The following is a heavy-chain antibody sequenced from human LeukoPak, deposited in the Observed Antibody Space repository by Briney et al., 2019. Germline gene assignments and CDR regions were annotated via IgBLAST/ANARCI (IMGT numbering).Heavy chain of an antibody. CDR3: ARSEQQLVRLAEYFQH. V-gene: IGHV4-61*02. D-gene: IGHD6-13*01. CDR1: GGSISSGSYY. CDR2: IYTSGST. J-gene: IGHJ1*01. Sequence: SETLPLTCTVSGGSISSGSYYWSWIRQPAGKGLEWIGRIYTSGSTNYNPSLKSRVTISVDTSKNQFSLKLSSVTAADTAVYYCARSEQQLVRLAEYFQHWGQGTLVTVSS.